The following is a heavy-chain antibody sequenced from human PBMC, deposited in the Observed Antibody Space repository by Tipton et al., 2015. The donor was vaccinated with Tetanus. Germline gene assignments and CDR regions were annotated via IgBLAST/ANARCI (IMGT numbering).Heavy chain of an antibody. CDR1: GYNFISYW. CDR2: FFPGDSES. D-gene: IGHD1-1*01. CDR3: AKVSAPGTIATGNFDY. J-gene: IGHJ4*02. V-gene: IGHV5-51*01. Sequence: QLVQSGAEVKKPGESLRISCKGSGYNFISYWIAWVRQVPGKGLEWMGIFFPGDSESRYSPSFQGQVTMSGDNSIRTAYLQWNSLRASDTATYYCAKVSAPGTIATGNFDYWGQGTPVTVPS.